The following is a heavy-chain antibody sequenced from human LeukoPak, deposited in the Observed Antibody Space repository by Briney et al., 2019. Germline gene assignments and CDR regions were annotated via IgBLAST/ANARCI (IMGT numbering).Heavy chain of an antibody. J-gene: IGHJ6*02. CDR1: GFNFDDYG. D-gene: IGHD5-12*01. CDR3: ARRGYSGYAGYYYGMDV. CDR2: ISWNSDKI. V-gene: IGHV3-9*01. Sequence: PGRSLRLSCTASGFNFDDYGMHWVRQAPGKGLEWVSGISWNSDKIDYADSVKGRFIISRDNAKNSLYLQMNSLRAEDTAVYYCARRGYSGYAGYYYGMDVWGQGTTVTVSS.